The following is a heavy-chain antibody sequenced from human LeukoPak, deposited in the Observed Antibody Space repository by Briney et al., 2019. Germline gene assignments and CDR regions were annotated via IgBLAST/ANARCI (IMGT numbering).Heavy chain of an antibody. CDR2: ISSSGSTI. J-gene: IGHJ6*04. Sequence: GGSLRLSCVASGFAFSSYEMNWVRQAPGKGLEWVSYISSSGSTIYYADSVKGRFTISRDNAKNSLYLQMNSLRAEDTAVYYCAELGITMIGGVWGKGTTVTISS. D-gene: IGHD3-10*02. CDR3: AELGITMIGGV. CDR1: GFAFSSYE. V-gene: IGHV3-48*03.